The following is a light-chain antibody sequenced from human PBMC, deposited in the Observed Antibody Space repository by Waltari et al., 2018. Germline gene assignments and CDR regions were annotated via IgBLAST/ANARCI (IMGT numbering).Light chain of an antibody. Sequence: QSALTQPPSASGSPGQSVAISCPGTSSAVGGYNYFPWYQQHPGKAPKLIIYEVSKRPSGVPDRFSGSKSGNTASLTVSGLQADDEADFYCSSYAGSNDPVVFGGGTKLTVL. CDR1: SSAVGGYNY. CDR2: EVS. J-gene: IGLJ2*01. V-gene: IGLV2-8*01. CDR3: SSYAGSNDPVV.